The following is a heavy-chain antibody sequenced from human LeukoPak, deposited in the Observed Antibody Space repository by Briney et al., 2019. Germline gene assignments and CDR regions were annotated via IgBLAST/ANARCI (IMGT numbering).Heavy chain of an antibody. J-gene: IGHJ4*02. V-gene: IGHV4-59*12. CDR3: AKELWFVNSYYFDY. D-gene: IGHD3-10*01. CDR2: IYYSGST. CDR1: GGSISVYY. Sequence: SETLSLTCTVSGGSISVYYWTWIRQPPGKGLEWIGYIYYSGSTNYNPSLKSRVTISVDTSKNQFSLKLSSVTAADTAVYYCAKELWFVNSYYFDYWGLGTLVTVSS.